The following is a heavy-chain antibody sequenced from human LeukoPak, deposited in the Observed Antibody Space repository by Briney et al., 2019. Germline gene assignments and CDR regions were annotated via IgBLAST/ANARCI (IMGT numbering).Heavy chain of an antibody. CDR1: RFTFSNYW. Sequence: GGSLRLSCAASRFTFSNYWISWVRQAPRRGLEWVANIKSDGSEKHYLDSVRGRFTISRDNAKNSLFLQMNSLRAEDTAVYYCARGGSWYNLIGYWGQGTLVTVSS. D-gene: IGHD6-13*01. CDR3: ARGGSWYNLIGY. CDR2: IKSDGSEK. J-gene: IGHJ4*02. V-gene: IGHV3-7*01.